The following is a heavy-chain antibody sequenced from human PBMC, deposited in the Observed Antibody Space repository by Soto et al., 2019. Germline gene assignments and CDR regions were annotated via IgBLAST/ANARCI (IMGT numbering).Heavy chain of an antibody. D-gene: IGHD3-22*01. J-gene: IGHJ4*02. CDR2: ISGSGGST. V-gene: IGHV3-23*01. Sequence: ETLSLTCAVYGGSFSGYYWSWIRQPPGKGLEWVSAISGSGGSTYYADSVKGRFTISRDNSKNTLYLQMDSLRAEDTAVYYCAKDRVAITMIVVVITGFDYWGQGTLVTVSS. CDR1: GGSFSGYY. CDR3: AKDRVAITMIVVVITGFDY.